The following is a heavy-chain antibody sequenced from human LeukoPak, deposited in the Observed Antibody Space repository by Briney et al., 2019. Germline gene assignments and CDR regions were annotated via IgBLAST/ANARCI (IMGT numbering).Heavy chain of an antibody. CDR1: GASISGSY. Sequence: PSETLSLTCTVSGASISGSYWSWVRQPTGKGLEWVAYMYNSGSRNYNPSLNSRGNISIDTSKNQFSLKLSSHTAADTAIKYCARGIESYGDYGYWGQGTLVTVSS. J-gene: IGHJ4*02. D-gene: IGHD4-17*01. CDR3: ARGIESYGDYGY. CDR2: MYNSGSR. V-gene: IGHV4-59*01.